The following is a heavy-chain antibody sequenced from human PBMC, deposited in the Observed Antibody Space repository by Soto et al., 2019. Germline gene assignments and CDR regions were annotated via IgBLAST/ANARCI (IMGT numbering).Heavy chain of an antibody. CDR3: ARDSSGYSYGYWLDP. D-gene: IGHD5-18*01. J-gene: IGHJ5*02. CDR1: GGSISSGDYY. Sequence: SETLSLTCTVSGGSISSGDYYWSWIRQPPGKGLEWIGYIYYSGSTYYNPSLKSRVTISVDTSKNQFSLKLSSVTAADTAVYYCARDSSGYSYGYWLDPWGQGTLVTVSS. V-gene: IGHV4-30-4*01. CDR2: IYYSGST.